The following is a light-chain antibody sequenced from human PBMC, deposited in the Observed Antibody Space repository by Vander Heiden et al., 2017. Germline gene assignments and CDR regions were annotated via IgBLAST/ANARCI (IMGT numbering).Light chain of an antibody. J-gene: IGLJ2*01. CDR2: ENY. Sequence: SDVLTQPPSVSAAPRQTARMTCGGNNIGTKSVHWYQQKPGQAPVLVIYENYDRPSGIPERFSGSNSGKTATLNISRVEAGDEADDYCQVWDADSDQVLFGGGTKLTVL. CDR3: QVWDADSDQVL. V-gene: IGLV3-21*02. CDR1: NIGTKS.